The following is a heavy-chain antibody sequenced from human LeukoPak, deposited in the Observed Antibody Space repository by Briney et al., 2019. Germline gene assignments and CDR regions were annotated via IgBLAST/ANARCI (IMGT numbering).Heavy chain of an antibody. D-gene: IGHD3-22*01. CDR2: INPSGGST. CDR3: ARDNPQTYYYDSSGYYYET. V-gene: IGHV1-46*01. J-gene: IGHJ5*02. CDR1: GYTFTSYY. Sequence: ASVKVSCKASGYTFTSYYMHWVRQAPGQGLEWMGIINPSGGSTSYAQKFQGRVTMTRDTPTSTVYMELSSLRSEDTAVYYCARDNPQTYYYDSSGYYYETWGQGTLVTVSS.